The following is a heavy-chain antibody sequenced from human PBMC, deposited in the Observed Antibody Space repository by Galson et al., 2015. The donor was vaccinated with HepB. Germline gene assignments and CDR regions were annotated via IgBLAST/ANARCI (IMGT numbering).Heavy chain of an antibody. CDR2: TNSDVSST. J-gene: IGHJ4*02. D-gene: IGHD2-15*01. CDR3: ARGCSGGSCYPR. V-gene: IGHV3-74*01. CDR1: GFTFSSYW. Sequence: LRLSCAASGFTFSSYWMHWVRQAPGKGLVWVSRTNSDVSSTSYADSVKGRFTISRDNAKNTLYLQMNSLRAEDTAVYYCARGCSGGSCYPRWGQGTLVTVSS.